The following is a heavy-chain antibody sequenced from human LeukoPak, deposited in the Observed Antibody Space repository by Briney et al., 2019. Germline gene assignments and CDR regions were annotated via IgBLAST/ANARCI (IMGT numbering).Heavy chain of an antibody. D-gene: IGHD1-26*01. J-gene: IGHJ3*02. CDR1: GSTFSHYW. Sequence: GGSLRLSCAASGSTFSHYWMHWVRQAPGKGLVWVSRINPDGSRTDYADSVAGRFTISRDNAKNTLYLQMNSPRADDTAVYYCSWDHTGKEDIWGQGTMVTASS. CDR2: INPDGSRT. CDR3: SWDHTGKEDI. V-gene: IGHV3-74*01.